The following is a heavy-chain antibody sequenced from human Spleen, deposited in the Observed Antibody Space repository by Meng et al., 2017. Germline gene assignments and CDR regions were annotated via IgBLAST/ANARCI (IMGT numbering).Heavy chain of an antibody. J-gene: IGHJ4*02. CDR1: GYTFTSYA. D-gene: IGHD1-26*01. CDR3: ARPSIVGATFDY. Sequence: QVQLVKSGAEVKKPGASVKVSCKASGYTFTSYAMHWVRQAPGQRLEWMGWINAGNGNTKYSQKFQGRVTITRDTSASTAYMELSSLRSEDTAVYYCARPSIVGATFDYWGQGTLVTVSS. V-gene: IGHV1-3*01. CDR2: INAGNGNT.